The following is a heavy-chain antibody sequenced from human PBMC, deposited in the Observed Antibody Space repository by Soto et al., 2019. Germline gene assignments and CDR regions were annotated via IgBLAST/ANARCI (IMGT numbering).Heavy chain of an antibody. Sequence: QVQLQESGPGLVKASQTLSLTCTVSGASITSGDYYWSWIRQPPGKVLEWIGYIYYSGSTYYSPSLRSRLSISVDTSKNQFSLKLSSVTAADTAVYFCASPGAGLVDLGEAFDIWGQGTMVTVSS. CDR3: ASPGAGLVDLGEAFDI. J-gene: IGHJ3*02. V-gene: IGHV4-30-4*01. D-gene: IGHD3-16*01. CDR2: IYYSGST. CDR1: GASITSGDYY.